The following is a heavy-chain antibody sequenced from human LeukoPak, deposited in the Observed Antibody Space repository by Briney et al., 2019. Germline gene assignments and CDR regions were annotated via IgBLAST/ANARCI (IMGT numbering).Heavy chain of an antibody. CDR1: GGTFSSYA. Sequence: SVKVSCKASGGTFSSYAISWVRQAPGQGLEWMGGIIPIFGTANYAQKFQGRVTITTDESTSTAYMELSSLRSEDTAVYYCARDCLDCSSTTHTFQHWGQGTLVTVSS. D-gene: IGHD2-2*01. V-gene: IGHV1-69*05. J-gene: IGHJ1*01. CDR3: ARDCLDCSSTTHTFQH. CDR2: IIPIFGTA.